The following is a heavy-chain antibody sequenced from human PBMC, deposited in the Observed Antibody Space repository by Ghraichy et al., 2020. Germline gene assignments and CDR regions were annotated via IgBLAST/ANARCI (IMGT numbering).Heavy chain of an antibody. CDR3: ARQYSSGWYSTSFRYFDY. CDR1: GGSISSSSYY. CDR2: IYYSGST. V-gene: IGHV4-39*01. J-gene: IGHJ4*02. D-gene: IGHD6-19*01. Sequence: SETLSLTCTVSGGSISSSSYYWGWIRQPPGKGLEWIGSIYYSGSTYYNPSLKSRVTISVDTSKNQFSLKLSSVTAADTAVYYCARQYSSGWYSTSFRYFDYWGQGTLVTVSS.